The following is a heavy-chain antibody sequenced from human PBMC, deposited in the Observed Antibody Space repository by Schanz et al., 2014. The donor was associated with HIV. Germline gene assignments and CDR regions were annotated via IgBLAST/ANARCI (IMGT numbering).Heavy chain of an antibody. Sequence: EVQLVESGGGLAQPGGSLKLSCVGSGLTFSDSAIHWVRQASGKGLEWVSSISSSSSYIYYADSVKGRFTISRDNAKNSLYLQMNSLRAEDTAVYYCARDPLYYYDSSGPADYWGQGTLVTVSS. D-gene: IGHD3-22*01. CDR2: ISSSSSYI. CDR3: ARDPLYYYDSSGPADY. V-gene: IGHV3-21*01. J-gene: IGHJ4*02. CDR1: GLTFSDSA.